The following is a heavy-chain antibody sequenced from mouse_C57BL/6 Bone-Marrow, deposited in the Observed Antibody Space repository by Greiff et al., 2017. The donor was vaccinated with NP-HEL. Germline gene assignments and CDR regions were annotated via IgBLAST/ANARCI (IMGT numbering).Heavy chain of an antibody. Sequence: VQLQQSGAELVRPGASVKLSCTASGFNIKDDYMHWVKQRPEQGLEWIGWIDPENGDTKYASKFKGKATITADTSSNTAYLQLSRLTSEDTAVYYWTTCLDGYYAYWYFDVWGTGTTVTVSS. CDR2: IDPENGDT. D-gene: IGHD2-3*01. CDR1: GFNIKDDY. V-gene: IGHV14-4*01. CDR3: TTCLDGYYAYWYFDV. J-gene: IGHJ1*03.